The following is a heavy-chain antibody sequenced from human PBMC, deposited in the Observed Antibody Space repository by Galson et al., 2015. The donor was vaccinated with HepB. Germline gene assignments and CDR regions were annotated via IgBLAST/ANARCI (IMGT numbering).Heavy chain of an antibody. CDR1: GYKFTNYW. CDR2: IYPGDSDT. V-gene: IGHV5-51*01. CDR3: ARLGASGSGRSIYRYYYYGMDV. D-gene: IGHD6-19*01. Sequence: QSGAEVKKPGESLKISCKGSGYKFTNYWIGWVRQMPGKGLEWMGIIYPGDSDTRYSPSFQGQVTISVDKSISTAYLQWSNLKASDTAMYYCARLGASGSGRSIYRYYYYGMDVWGQGITVTVSS. J-gene: IGHJ6*02.